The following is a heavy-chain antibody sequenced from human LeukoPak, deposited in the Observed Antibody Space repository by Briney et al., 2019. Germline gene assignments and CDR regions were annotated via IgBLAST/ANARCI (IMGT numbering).Heavy chain of an antibody. CDR1: GFTVSSNY. D-gene: IGHD6-13*01. CDR3: AIDLASSPHYYYYGMDV. Sequence: PGGSLRLSCAASGFTVSSNYMSWARPAPGKGREWVSVIYSGGSTYYADSVKGRFTISRDNSKNTLYLQMNSLRAEDTAVYYCAIDLASSPHYYYYGMDVWGQGTTVTVSS. CDR2: IYSGGST. V-gene: IGHV3-53*01. J-gene: IGHJ6*02.